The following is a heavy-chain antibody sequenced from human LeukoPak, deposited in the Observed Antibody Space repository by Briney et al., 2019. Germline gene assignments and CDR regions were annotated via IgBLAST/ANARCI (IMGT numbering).Heavy chain of an antibody. CDR2: IYSGGST. V-gene: IGHV3-66*01. CDR1: GFTVSSNY. D-gene: IGHD4-23*01. CDR3: ARDPIGGGGFWFDP. J-gene: IGHJ5*02. Sequence: AGGSLRLSCAASGFTVSSNYMSWVRQAPGKGLEWVSVIYSGGSTYYADSVKGRFTISRDNSKNTLYLQMNSLRAEDTAVYYCARDPIGGGGFWFDPWGQGTLVTVSS.